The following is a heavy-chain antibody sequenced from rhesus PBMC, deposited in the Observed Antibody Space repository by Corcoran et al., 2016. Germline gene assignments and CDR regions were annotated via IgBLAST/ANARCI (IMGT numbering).Heavy chain of an antibody. D-gene: IGHD5-42*01. V-gene: IGHV4S7*01. J-gene: IGHJ4*01. CDR2: SYGKSAST. CDR3: ARVLWGYRSFDY. Sequence: QVQLQESGPGLVKPSETLSLTCAVSGGSISGTYYWGWIRQPPGQGLEWIGNSYGKSASTYYNPSLKSRVTISKDTSKNQFSLNLSSVTAADTAVYYCARVLWGYRSFDYWGQGVLVTVSS. CDR1: GGSISGTYY.